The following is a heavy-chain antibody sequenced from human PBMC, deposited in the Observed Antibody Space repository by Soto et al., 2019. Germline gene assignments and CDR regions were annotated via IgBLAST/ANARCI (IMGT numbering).Heavy chain of an antibody. CDR1: GFTFSSYG. CDR3: AKDLGLGDDYGDPEYFQH. Sequence: GALRLSCAASGFTFSSYGMHWVRQAPGKGLEWVAVISYDGSNKYYADSVKGRFTISRDNSKNTLYLQMNSLRAGDTAVYYCAKDLGLGDDYGDPEYFQHWGQGTLVTVSS. J-gene: IGHJ1*01. V-gene: IGHV3-30*18. CDR2: ISYDGSNK. D-gene: IGHD4-17*01.